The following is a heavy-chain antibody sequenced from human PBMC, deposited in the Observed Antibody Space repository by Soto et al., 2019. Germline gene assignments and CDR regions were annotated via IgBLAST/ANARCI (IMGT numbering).Heavy chain of an antibody. CDR1: GGSISSGDYY. CDR2: IYYSGST. CDR3: AREGDKVGATKVDS. Sequence: SETLSLTCTVSGGSISSGDYYWSWIRQPPGKGLEWIGYIYYSGSTYYNPSLKSRVTISVDTSKNQFSLKLSSVTAADTAVYYCAREGDKVGATKVDSGAQEPRVTVSS. D-gene: IGHD1-26*01. J-gene: IGHJ4*02. V-gene: IGHV4-30-4*01.